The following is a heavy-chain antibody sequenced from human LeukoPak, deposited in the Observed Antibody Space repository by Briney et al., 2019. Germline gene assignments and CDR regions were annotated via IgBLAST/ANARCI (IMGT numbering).Heavy chain of an antibody. Sequence: GGSLRLSCAASGFTFSSYGMHWVRQAPGKGLEWVAFIRYDGSNKYYADSVKGRFTISRDNSKNTLYLQMNSLRAEDTAVYYCANDPPYYYDSSGYYLQDWGQGTLVTVSS. CDR2: IRYDGSNK. D-gene: IGHD3-22*01. J-gene: IGHJ1*01. CDR3: ANDPPYYYDSSGYYLQD. CDR1: GFTFSSYG. V-gene: IGHV3-30*02.